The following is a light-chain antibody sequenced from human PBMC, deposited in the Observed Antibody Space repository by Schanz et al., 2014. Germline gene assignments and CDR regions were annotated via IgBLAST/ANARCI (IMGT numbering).Light chain of an antibody. CDR3: QQSYRTPPT. CDR2: SAS. J-gene: IGKJ1*01. Sequence: DIQMTQSPSSLSASVGDRVTITCRASQSISTYLNWYQQKPGQAPKLLIYSASSLQSGVPSRFSGSGSGTDFTLTISSLQPEDFATYYCQQSYRTPPTFGQRTKVEIK. V-gene: IGKV1-39*01. CDR1: QSISTY.